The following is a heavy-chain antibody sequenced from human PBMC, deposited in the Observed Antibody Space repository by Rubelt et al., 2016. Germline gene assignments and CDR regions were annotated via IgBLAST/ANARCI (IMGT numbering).Heavy chain of an antibody. Sequence: EVHLLESGGGLVQPGGSLRLSCAASGFTFSNYGMTWVRQPPGTGLEWVSHIDSDGSTRSYADSVKGRFTISRDNAKNTLFMQMNGLRGEDTAVYYCARDRGSAAADYWGQGTLVTVSS. V-gene: IGHV3-74*01. D-gene: IGHD6-13*01. CDR2: IDSDGSTR. J-gene: IGHJ4*02. CDR3: ARDRGSAAADY. CDR1: GFTFSNYG.